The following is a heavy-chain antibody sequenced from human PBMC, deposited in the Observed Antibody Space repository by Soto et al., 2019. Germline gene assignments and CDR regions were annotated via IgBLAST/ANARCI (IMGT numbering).Heavy chain of an antibody. D-gene: IGHD2-21*02. V-gene: IGHV3-30*18. J-gene: IGHJ4*02. CDR3: AKDEWAYCGGDCSPDY. CDR2: ISYDGSNK. Sequence: QVQLVESGGGVVQPGRSLRLSCAASGFTFSSYGMHWVRQAPGKGLEWVAVISYDGSNKYYADSVKGRFTNSRDNSKNKLYLQMHSLRAEDTAVYYCAKDEWAYCGGDCSPDYWGQGTLVTVSS. CDR1: GFTFSSYG.